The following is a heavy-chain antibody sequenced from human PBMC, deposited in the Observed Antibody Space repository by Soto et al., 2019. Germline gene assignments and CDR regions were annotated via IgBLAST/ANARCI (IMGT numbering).Heavy chain of an antibody. V-gene: IGHV1-18*04. J-gene: IGHJ5*02. D-gene: IGHD3-3*01. CDR2: ISAYNGNT. Sequence: GASVKVSCKASGYTFTSYGISWVRQAPGQGLEWMGWISAYNGNTNYAQKLQGRVTMTTDTSTSTAYMELRSLRSDDTAVYYCARDYDFWSGPNWFDPWGQGTLVTVS. CDR3: ARDYDFWSGPNWFDP. CDR1: GYTFTSYG.